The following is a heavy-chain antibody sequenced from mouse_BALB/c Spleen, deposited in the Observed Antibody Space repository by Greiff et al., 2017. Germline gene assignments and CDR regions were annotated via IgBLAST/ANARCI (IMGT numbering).Heavy chain of an antibody. V-gene: IGHV1-69*02. CDR3: TRDYGNYFAWFAY. CDR2: IYPSDSYT. D-gene: IGHD2-1*01. J-gene: IGHJ3*01. CDR1: GYTFTSYW. Sequence: QVQLQQPGAELVRPGASVKLSCKASGYTFTSYWINWVKQRPGQGLEWIGNIYPSDSYTNYNQKFKDKATLTVDKSSSTAYMQLSSPTSEDSAVYYGTRDYGNYFAWFAYWGQGTLVTVSA.